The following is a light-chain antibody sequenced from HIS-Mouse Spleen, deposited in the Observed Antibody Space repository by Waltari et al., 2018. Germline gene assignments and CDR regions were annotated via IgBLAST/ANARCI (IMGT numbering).Light chain of an antibody. CDR2: EDS. CDR3: YSTDSSGNHRV. V-gene: IGLV3-10*01. J-gene: IGLJ2*01. Sequence: SYELTQPPSVSVSPGQTARLPCPGDALPKNFAYWYQQKSGQAPVLVIYEDSKRPSGIPERFSGSSSGTMATLTISGAQVEDEADYYCYSTDSSGNHRVFGGGTKLTVL. CDR1: ALPKNF.